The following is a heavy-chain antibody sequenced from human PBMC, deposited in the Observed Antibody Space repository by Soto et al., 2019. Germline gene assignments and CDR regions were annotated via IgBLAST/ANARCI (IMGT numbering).Heavy chain of an antibody. CDR3: ARDGGIAARRYYYYGMDV. J-gene: IGHJ6*02. D-gene: IGHD6-6*01. CDR1: GGTFSSYA. CDR2: IIPISGTA. Sequence: VQLVQSGAEVKKPGSSVKVSCKASGGTFSSYAISWVRQAPGQGLEWMGGIIPISGTANYAQKFQGRVTITADESTSTAYMELSSLRSEDTAVYYCARDGGIAARRYYYYGMDVWGQGTTVTVSS. V-gene: IGHV1-69*01.